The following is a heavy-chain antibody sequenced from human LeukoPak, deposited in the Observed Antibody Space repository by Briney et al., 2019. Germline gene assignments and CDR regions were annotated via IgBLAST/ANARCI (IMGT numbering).Heavy chain of an antibody. J-gene: IGHJ4*02. D-gene: IGHD4-17*01. V-gene: IGHV1-18*01. CDR3: ARDSYGDYDY. CDR1: GYTFTSYD. Sequence: ASVKVSCKASGYTFTSYDINWVRQATGQGLEWMGWISAYNGNTNYAQKLQGRVTMTTDTSTSTAYMELRSLRSDDTAVYYCARDSYGDYDYWGQGTLVTVSS. CDR2: ISAYNGNT.